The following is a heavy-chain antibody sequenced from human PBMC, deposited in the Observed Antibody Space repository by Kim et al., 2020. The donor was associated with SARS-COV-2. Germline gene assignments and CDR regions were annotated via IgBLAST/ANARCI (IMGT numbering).Heavy chain of an antibody. CDR2: PGDSDT. Sequence: PGDSDTRYSPPFQGQVTISADKSIGTAYLQWSSLKASDTAMYYCARIGDYWGQGTLVTVSS. CDR3: ARIGDY. V-gene: IGHV5-51*01. J-gene: IGHJ4*02. D-gene: IGHD2-15*01.